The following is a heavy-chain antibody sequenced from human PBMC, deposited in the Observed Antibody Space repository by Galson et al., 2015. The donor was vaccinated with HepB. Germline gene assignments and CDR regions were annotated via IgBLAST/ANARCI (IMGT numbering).Heavy chain of an antibody. CDR2: ISSSGSTI. J-gene: IGHJ6*02. D-gene: IGHD2-8*01. CDR1: GFTFSDYY. V-gene: IGHV3-11*01. CDR3: ARARVVLMVYAIRGVKDSYGMDV. Sequence: SLRLSCAASGFTFSDYYMSWIRQAPGKGLEWVSYISSSGSTIYYADSVKGRFTISRDNAKNSLYLQMNSLRAEDTAVYYCARARVVLMVYAIRGVKDSYGMDVWGQGTTVTVSS.